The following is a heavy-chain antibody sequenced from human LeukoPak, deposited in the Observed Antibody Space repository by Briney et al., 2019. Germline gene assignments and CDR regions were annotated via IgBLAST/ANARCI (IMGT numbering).Heavy chain of an antibody. J-gene: IGHJ3*02. CDR1: GFTFSDYY. D-gene: IGHD1-26*01. CDR3: AKVVGLSAFDI. V-gene: IGHV3-11*01. CDR2: ISSSGSTI. Sequence: GGSLRLSCAASGFTFSDYYMSWIRQAPWKGLEWVSYISSSGSTIYYADSVKGRFTISRDNAKNSLYLQMNSLRAEDTAVYYCAKVVGLSAFDIWGQGTMVTVSS.